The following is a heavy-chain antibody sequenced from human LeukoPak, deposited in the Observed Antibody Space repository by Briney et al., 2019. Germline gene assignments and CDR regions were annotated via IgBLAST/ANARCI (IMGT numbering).Heavy chain of an antibody. Sequence: ASVKVSCKASGYTFTDFYMHWVRQAPGQGLEWVGWINPNSGVTNYAQKFQGRVTMTRDTSITTAYMELSRLRSDDTAVYYCATVGGEPSPGIVAAKRNYYYYMDVWGKGTTVTVSS. D-gene: IGHD1-26*01. CDR2: INPNSGVT. CDR1: GYTFTDFY. V-gene: IGHV1-2*02. J-gene: IGHJ6*03. CDR3: ATVGGEPSPGIVAAKRNYYYYMDV.